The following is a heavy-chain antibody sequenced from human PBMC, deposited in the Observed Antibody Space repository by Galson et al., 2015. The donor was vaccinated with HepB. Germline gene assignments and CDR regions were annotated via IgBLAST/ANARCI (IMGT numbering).Heavy chain of an antibody. CDR3: ARDQVAAAGGYGMDV. V-gene: IGHV3-74*01. CDR1: GFTFSSYW. CDR2: INSDGGST. Sequence: SLRLSCAASGFTFSSYWMHWVRQAPGKGLEWVSRINSDGGSTSYADSVKGRFTISRDNAKNTLYLQMNSLRAEDTAVYYCARDQVAAAGGYGMDVWGQGTTVTVSS. J-gene: IGHJ6*02. D-gene: IGHD6-13*01.